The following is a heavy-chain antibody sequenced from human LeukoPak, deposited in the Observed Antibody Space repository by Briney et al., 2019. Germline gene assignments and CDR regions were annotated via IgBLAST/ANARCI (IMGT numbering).Heavy chain of an antibody. CDR2: IYYSGST. CDR3: PRLGQPKSYYYYYMDV. J-gene: IGHJ6*03. CDR1: GGSISSYY. V-gene: IGHV4-59*01. Sequence: SETLSLTCTVSGGSISSYYWSWIRQPPGKGLEWIGYIYYSGSTNYNPSLKSRVTISVDTSKNQFSLKLSSVAAADTAVYYCPRLGQPKSYYYYYMDVWGKGTTVTVSS.